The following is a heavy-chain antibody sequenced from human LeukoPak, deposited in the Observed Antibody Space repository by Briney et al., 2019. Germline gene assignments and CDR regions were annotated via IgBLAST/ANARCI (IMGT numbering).Heavy chain of an antibody. CDR3: ARRQDSSGYSDAFDI. D-gene: IGHD3-22*01. CDR1: GYSFTNYW. J-gene: IGHJ3*02. Sequence: VESLKISCQGSGYSFTNYWIGWVRQMPGKGLEWMGIIYPGDSDTRYSPSFQGQVTISADKSISTAYLQWSSLKASDTAMYYCARRQDSSGYSDAFDIWGQGTMVSVSS. CDR2: IYPGDSDT. V-gene: IGHV5-51*01.